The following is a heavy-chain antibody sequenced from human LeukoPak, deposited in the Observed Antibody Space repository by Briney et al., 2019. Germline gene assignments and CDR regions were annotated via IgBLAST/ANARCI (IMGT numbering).Heavy chain of an antibody. D-gene: IGHD1-14*01. CDR2: ISESSSHT. Sequence: GGSLRLSCAAPGVVFSGYRINWGRQAPGKGLEWVSYISESSSHTYYVDLVKGRFTISRDNAKNSLYLQMDSLRAEDTAVYFCATQGTNWGQGTLVTVSS. J-gene: IGHJ4*02. V-gene: IGHV3-21*01. CDR1: GVVFSGYR. CDR3: ATQGTN.